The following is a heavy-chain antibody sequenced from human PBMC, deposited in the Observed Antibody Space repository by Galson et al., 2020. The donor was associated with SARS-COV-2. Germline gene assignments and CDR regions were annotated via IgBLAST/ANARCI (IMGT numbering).Heavy chain of an antibody. J-gene: IGHJ6*02. CDR2: IWNDGSNK. CDR3: AGLLSPFVRGPVGRNMDV. CDR1: GFMFSSYG. D-gene: IGHD3-10*02. Sequence: TGGSLRLSCAASGFMFSSYGMHWVRQAPGKGLEWVAVIWNDGSNKFYADSVKGRFSISRDNSKNTLYLQMSSLRVEDTAVYYCAGLLSPFVRGPVGRNMDVWGQGTTVTVSS. V-gene: IGHV3-33*01.